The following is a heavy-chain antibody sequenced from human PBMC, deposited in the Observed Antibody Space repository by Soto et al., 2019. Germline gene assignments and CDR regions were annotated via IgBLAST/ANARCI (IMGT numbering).Heavy chain of an antibody. D-gene: IGHD3-10*01. CDR3: ARQGFGPLHGLVDV. J-gene: IGHJ6*02. V-gene: IGHV4-59*08. CDR1: GGSISTYY. Sequence: SETLSLTCTVSGGSISTYYWSWIRQPPGKGLEWIGYIYYSWGSSYNPSLQSRVAISLDTSKSQFSLELTSVTAADTAVYYCARQGFGPLHGLVDVWGQGTTVTVSS. CDR2: IYYSWGS.